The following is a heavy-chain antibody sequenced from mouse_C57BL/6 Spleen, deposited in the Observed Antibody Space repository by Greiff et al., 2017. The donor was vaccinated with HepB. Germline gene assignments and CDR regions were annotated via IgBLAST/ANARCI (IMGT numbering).Heavy chain of an antibody. CDR2: IYPGDGDT. D-gene: IGHD3-2*01. Sequence: QVQLQQSGPELVKPGASVKISCKASGYAFSSSWMNWVKQRPGKGLEWIGRIYPGDGDTNYNGKFKGKATLTADKSSSTAYMQLSSLTSEDSAVYFCARRQLGYYAMDYWGQGTSVTVSS. CDR1: GYAFSSSW. V-gene: IGHV1-82*01. J-gene: IGHJ4*01. CDR3: ARRQLGYYAMDY.